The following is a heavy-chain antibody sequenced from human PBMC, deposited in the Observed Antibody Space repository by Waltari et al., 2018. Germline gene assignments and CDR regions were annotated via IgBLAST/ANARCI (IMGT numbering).Heavy chain of an antibody. CDR2: ISGRTGVK. Sequence: EVQLVESGGGLVQPGGSLRPSCAASASDFSNSDMNWVRQAPGKGLEWISYISGRTGVKYHADSVKGRFTISRDSAKNSVQLQMNSLRAEDTALYYCTGGHHDYWGQGTLV. V-gene: IGHV3-48*01. CDR1: ASDFSNSD. CDR3: TGGHHDY. J-gene: IGHJ4*02.